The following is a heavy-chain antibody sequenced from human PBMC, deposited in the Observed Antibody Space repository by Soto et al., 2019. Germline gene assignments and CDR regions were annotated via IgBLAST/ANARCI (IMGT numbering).Heavy chain of an antibody. CDR3: AKDEDFGPFDY. J-gene: IGHJ4*02. CDR1: GFSFSKYA. D-gene: IGHD3-16*01. Sequence: GGSLRLSCAASGFSFSKYAIHWVRQAPGKGLEWVAVISYDGSDKYYADSVRGRFTLSRGNSKNTVYMQMDRLRPEDAAVYYCAKDEDFGPFDYWGQGTLVTVSS. CDR2: ISYDGSDK. V-gene: IGHV3-30*18.